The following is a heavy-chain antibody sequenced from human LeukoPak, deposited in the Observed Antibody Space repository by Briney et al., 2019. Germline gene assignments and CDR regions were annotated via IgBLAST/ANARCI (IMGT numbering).Heavy chain of an antibody. CDR3: ARPRDYGDYFYFQH. CDR1: GYSFTWFW. CDR2: IYPGDSDT. Sequence: GESLKISRKGSGYSFTWFWIGWVRQIPGKGLELIGIIYPGDSDTRYSPSFQGQVTISADMSIGTAYRQWSSLKASHTAMYYCARPRDYGDYFYFQHWGQGTLVTVSS. J-gene: IGHJ1*01. V-gene: IGHV5-51*01. D-gene: IGHD4-17*01.